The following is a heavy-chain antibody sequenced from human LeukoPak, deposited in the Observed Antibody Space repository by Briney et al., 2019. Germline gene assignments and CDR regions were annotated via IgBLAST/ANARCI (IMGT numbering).Heavy chain of an antibody. J-gene: IGHJ4*02. D-gene: IGHD6-6*01. CDR2: ISSSGSTI. Sequence: GGSLRLSCAASGFTFSSYAMSWVRQAPGKGLEWVSYISSSGSTIYYADSVKGRFTISRDNAKNSLYLQMNSLRAEDTAVYYCARGTKMYSSSSGYFDYWGQGTLVTVSS. V-gene: IGHV3-48*04. CDR1: GFTFSSYA. CDR3: ARGTKMYSSSSGYFDY.